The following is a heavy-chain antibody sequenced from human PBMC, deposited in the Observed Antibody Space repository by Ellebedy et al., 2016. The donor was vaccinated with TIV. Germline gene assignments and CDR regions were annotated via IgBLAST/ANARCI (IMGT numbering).Heavy chain of an antibody. J-gene: IGHJ1*01. V-gene: IGHV4-39*01. CDR1: GGSISSSSYY. Sequence: SETLSLXXTVSGGSISSSSYYWGWIRQPPGKGLEWIGSIYYSGSTYYNPSLKSRVTISVDTSKNQFSLKLSSVTAADTAVYYCALGYYYVEHWGQGTLVTVSS. CDR3: ALGYYYVEH. CDR2: IYYSGST. D-gene: IGHD3-22*01.